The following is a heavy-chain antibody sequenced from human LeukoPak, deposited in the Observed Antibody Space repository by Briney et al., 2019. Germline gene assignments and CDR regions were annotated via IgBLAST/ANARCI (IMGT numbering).Heavy chain of an antibody. J-gene: IGHJ4*02. CDR1: GFTFSSYS. CDR3: AKDGDPYIVATTHFDY. Sequence: PGGSLRLSCAASGFTFSSYSMNWVRQAPGKGLEWVSSISSSSSYIYYADSVKGRFTVSRDNSKSTLYLQMNSLRAEDTAVYYCAKDGDPYIVATTHFDYWGQGTLVTVSS. D-gene: IGHD5-12*01. V-gene: IGHV3-21*01. CDR2: ISSSSSYI.